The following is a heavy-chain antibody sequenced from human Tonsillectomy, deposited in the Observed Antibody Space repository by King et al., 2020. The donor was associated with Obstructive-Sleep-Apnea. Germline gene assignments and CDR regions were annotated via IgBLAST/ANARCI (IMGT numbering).Heavy chain of an antibody. V-gene: IGHV4-34*01. CDR2: INHSGST. CDR3: ARGSGAAAVNWVDP. J-gene: IGHJ5*02. Sequence: VQLQQWGAGLLKPSETLSLTCAVFGGSFSDYYWSWIRQPPGKGLEWIGEINHSGSTNYNPSLKSRFTISVDTSKNQFSLKLNSVSAADTALYYCARGSGAAAVNWVDPWGQGTLVTVSS. D-gene: IGHD6-13*01. CDR1: GGSFSDYY.